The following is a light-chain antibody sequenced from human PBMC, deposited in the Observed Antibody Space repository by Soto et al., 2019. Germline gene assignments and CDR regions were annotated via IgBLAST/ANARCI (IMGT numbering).Light chain of an antibody. CDR2: DVT. CDR3: CSHGGTSYV. Sequence: QSVLTQPRSVSGSPGQSVTISCTGTSSDIGTYNYVSWYQQHPGKAPKLMIYDVTQRPSGVPDRFSGSKSGNTASLTISGLQAEDETDYYCCSHGGTSYVFGTGTKVTVL. V-gene: IGLV2-11*01. J-gene: IGLJ1*01. CDR1: SSDIGTYNY.